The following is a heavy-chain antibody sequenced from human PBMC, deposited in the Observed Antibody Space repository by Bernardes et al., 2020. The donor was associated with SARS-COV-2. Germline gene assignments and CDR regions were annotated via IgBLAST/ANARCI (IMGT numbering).Heavy chain of an antibody. CDR1: GSTFTNYA. J-gene: IGHJ4*02. V-gene: IGHV3-23*01. Sequence: GGSLRLSCAASGSTFTNYAMHWVPQSPGKGLEWFSAISVSGASTFYSVSVKDRFTTSRDNSKNTPYLQMNSLRAENTAVYYCAKSRFSGSVQRGVIDSWGQGTLVTDSS. CDR2: ISVSGAST. CDR3: AKSRFSGSVQRGVIDS. D-gene: IGHD3-10*01.